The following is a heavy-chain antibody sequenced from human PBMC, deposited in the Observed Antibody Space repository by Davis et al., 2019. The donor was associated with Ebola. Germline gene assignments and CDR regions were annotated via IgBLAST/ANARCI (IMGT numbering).Heavy chain of an antibody. D-gene: IGHD3-16*02. CDR3: ARDTLHYDYIWGSYRPIYGMDV. CDR2: INSDGSTT. V-gene: IGHV3-74*01. J-gene: IGHJ6*02. CDR1: GFTFSSYW. Sequence: GESLKISCAASGFTFSSYWMHWVRQAPGKGLVWVSRINSDGSTTNYADSVKGRFTISRDNAKNTLYLQMNSLRAEDTAVYYCARDTLHYDYIWGSYRPIYGMDVWGQGTTVTVSS.